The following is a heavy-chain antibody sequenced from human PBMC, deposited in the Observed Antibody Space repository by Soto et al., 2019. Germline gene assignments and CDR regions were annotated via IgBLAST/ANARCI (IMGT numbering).Heavy chain of an antibody. CDR2: ISSTSTYT. V-gene: IGHV3-21*04. Sequence: GGSLRLSCAASGFTFRSYAMNWVRQTQEKGLEWVSSISSTSTYTHYADSVKGRFTISRDNANNSLFLQMNSLRADDTAVYYCAKGSAKQLWYKAPGQSWGQGTQVTVSS. J-gene: IGHJ5*02. D-gene: IGHD2-15*01. CDR1: GFTFRSYA. CDR3: AKGSAKQLWYKAPGQS.